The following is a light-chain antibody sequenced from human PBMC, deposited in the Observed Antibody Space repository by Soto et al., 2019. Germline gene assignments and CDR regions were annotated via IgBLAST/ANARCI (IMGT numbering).Light chain of an antibody. V-gene: IGKV3-11*01. J-gene: IGKJ4*01. CDR3: QQRTNWPLT. CDR1: QSVSSY. CDR2: DAS. Sequence: EIVLTQSPATLSLSPGERATLSCRASQSVSSYLTWYQQNPGQAPRLLIYDASNRATGIPARFSGSGFGTDFTLTISSLEPDDFAVYYCQQRTNWPLTFGGGTKVEIK.